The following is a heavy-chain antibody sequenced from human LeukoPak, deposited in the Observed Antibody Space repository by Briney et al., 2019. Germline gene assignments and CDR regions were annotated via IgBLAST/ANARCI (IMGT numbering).Heavy chain of an antibody. CDR3: AKDPHFQLLPYYYYMDV. CDR1: GFAFSSYG. J-gene: IGHJ6*03. Sequence: GGSLRLSCAVSGFAFSSYGMHWVRQAPGKGLEWVAFIRYDGTNKYYADSVRGRFTISRDNSKNTLSLQMNSLRAEDTSVYYCAKDPHFQLLPYYYYMDVWGKGTTVTVSS. D-gene: IGHD1-26*01. V-gene: IGHV3-30*02. CDR2: IRYDGTNK.